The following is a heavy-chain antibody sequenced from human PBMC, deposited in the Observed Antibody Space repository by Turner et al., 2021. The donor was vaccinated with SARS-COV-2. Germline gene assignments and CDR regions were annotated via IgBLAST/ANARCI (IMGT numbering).Heavy chain of an antibody. Sequence: QVLLRESGPGLVRPSETLSLNGNVNYIGSYFWSWIRQRPGKTLEWIAYIDHSGDTSYNPSLKGRVTISIDTSQNQISLKLRSVTAEDTAVYFCARSGDSWPHDFWGPGTLVTVSS. D-gene: IGHD6-13*01. CDR3: ARSGDSWPHDF. CDR1: YIGSYF. V-gene: IGHV4-59*01. J-gene: IGHJ4*02. CDR2: IDHSGDT.